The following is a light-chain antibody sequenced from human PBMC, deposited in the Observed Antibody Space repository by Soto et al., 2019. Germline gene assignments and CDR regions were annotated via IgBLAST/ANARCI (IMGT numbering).Light chain of an antibody. V-gene: IGLV2-14*03. CDR1: GNDPLYYRF. Sequence: QSVLTQPDSVSGSPGQSITISCSGGGNDPLYYRFVSWYQQHPGNAPRLLIFDVDNRPSGVSDRFSGSKSGDTASLTISGLQAQDEADYFCFSYSNDQIALFGGGTKLTVL. CDR3: FSYSNDQIAL. CDR2: DVD. J-gene: IGLJ3*02.